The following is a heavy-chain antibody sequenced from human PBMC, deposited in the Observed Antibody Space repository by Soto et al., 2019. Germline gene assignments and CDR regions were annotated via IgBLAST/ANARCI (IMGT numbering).Heavy chain of an antibody. Sequence: ASVKVSCKASGYTFTSYGISCVRQAPGQGLEWMGWISAYNGNTNYAQKLQGRVTMTTDTSTSTAYMELRSLRSDDTAVYYCARDLGPGLRYFDWPDDAFGIWGQGTMVTVSS. J-gene: IGHJ3*02. V-gene: IGHV1-18*01. CDR2: ISAYNGNT. CDR3: ARDLGPGLRYFDWPDDAFGI. D-gene: IGHD3-9*01. CDR1: GYTFTSYG.